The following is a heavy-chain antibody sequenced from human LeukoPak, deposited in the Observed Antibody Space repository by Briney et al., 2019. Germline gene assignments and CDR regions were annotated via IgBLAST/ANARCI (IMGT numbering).Heavy chain of an antibody. Sequence: GGSLRLSCAASGFTFSSYAMSWVRQAPGKGLEWVSGISDSGGSTYYADSVKGRFTISRDNSKNTLYLQMNSLRAEDTAVYYCAEGGYSFDFDYWGQGTLVTVSS. V-gene: IGHV3-23*01. D-gene: IGHD5-18*01. J-gene: IGHJ4*02. CDR3: AEGGYSFDFDY. CDR1: GFTFSSYA. CDR2: ISDSGGST.